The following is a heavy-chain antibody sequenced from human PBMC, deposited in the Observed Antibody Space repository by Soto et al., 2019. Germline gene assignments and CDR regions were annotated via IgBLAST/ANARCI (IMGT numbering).Heavy chain of an antibody. D-gene: IGHD3-22*01. CDR3: ARDDYYDSSGYLAPLDY. J-gene: IGHJ4*02. V-gene: IGHV3-48*04. CDR2: ISSNSSTI. CDR1: GFTFSSYS. Sequence: GGSLRLSCAASGFTFSSYSMNWVRQAPGKGLEWVSYISSNSSTIYYADSVKGRFTISRDNAKNSLYLQMNSLRAEDTAVYYCARDDYYDSSGYLAPLDYWGQGTLVTVSS.